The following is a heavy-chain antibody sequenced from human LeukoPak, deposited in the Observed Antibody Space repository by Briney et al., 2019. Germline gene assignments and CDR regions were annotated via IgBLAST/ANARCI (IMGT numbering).Heavy chain of an antibody. CDR3: ARGGKSDCSGGDCYDY. J-gene: IGHJ4*02. CDR2: ISGNSRTA. CDR1: GFPFSDYY. D-gene: IGHD2-15*01. Sequence: GGSLRLSCAASGFPFSDYYMSWIRQAPGKGLEWVSYISGNSRTAYYADSVKGRFTISRDNAKNSLYLQMNSLRAEDTAVYYCARGGKSDCSGGDCYDYWGQGTLVTVSS. V-gene: IGHV3-11*04.